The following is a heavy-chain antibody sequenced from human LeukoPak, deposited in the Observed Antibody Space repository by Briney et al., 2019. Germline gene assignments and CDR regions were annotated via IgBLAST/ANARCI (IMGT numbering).Heavy chain of an antibody. Sequence: PGGSLRLSCAASGFTFSSYAMHWVRQAPGKGLEWVAVISYDGSNKYYADSVKGRFTISRDNSKNTLYLQMNSLRAEDTAVYYCGGGRGGRDRGDEYNWFDPWGQGTLVTVSS. J-gene: IGHJ5*02. V-gene: IGHV3-30-3*01. D-gene: IGHD3-10*01. CDR1: GFTFSSYA. CDR2: ISYDGSNK. CDR3: GGGRGGRDRGDEYNWFDP.